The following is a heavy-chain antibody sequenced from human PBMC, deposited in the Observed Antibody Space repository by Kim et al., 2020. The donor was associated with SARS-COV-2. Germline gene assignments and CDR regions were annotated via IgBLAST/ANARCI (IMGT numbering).Heavy chain of an antibody. CDR2: IYYSGST. J-gene: IGHJ4*02. CDR1: GGSISSYY. CDR3: AKHHYDFWSGTSGGYFDY. V-gene: IGHV4-59*13. D-gene: IGHD3-3*01. Sequence: SETLSLTCTVSGGSISSYYWSWIRQPPGKGLEWIGYIYYSGSTNYNPSLKSRVTISVDTSKNQFSLKLSSVTAADTAVYYCAKHHYDFWSGTSGGYFDYWGQGTLVTVSS.